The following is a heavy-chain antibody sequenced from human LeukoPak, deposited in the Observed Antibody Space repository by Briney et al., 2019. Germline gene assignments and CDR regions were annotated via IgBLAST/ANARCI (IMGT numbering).Heavy chain of an antibody. CDR1: AGSISSYY. J-gene: IGHJ4*02. Sequence: SETLSLTCTVSAGSISSYYWSWIRQPAGKGLEWIGRIYTSGSTNYNPSLKSRVTMSVDTSKNQFSLKLSSVTAADTAVYYCARGASHCSSTSCYGYFDYWGQGTLVTVSS. D-gene: IGHD2-2*01. V-gene: IGHV4-4*07. CDR2: IYTSGST. CDR3: ARGASHCSSTSCYGYFDY.